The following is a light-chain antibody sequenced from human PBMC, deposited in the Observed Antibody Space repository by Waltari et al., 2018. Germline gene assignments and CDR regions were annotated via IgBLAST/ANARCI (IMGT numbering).Light chain of an antibody. J-gene: IGLJ2*01. CDR1: SSSDGSYNL. CDR2: EVS. V-gene: IGLV2-23*02. Sequence: QSALPQPHSVSGSPGQSITISCTATSSSDGSYNLVSWYQQHPGKAPKLMIYEVSKRPSGVSNRFSGSKSGNTASLTISGLQAEDEADYYCCSYAGSVVFGGGTKLTVL. CDR3: CSYAGSVV.